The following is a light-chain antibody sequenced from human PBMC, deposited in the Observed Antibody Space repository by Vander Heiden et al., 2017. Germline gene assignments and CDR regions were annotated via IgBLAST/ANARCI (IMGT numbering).Light chain of an antibody. J-gene: IGKJ3*01. Sequence: EIVLTQSPGTLSLSPGERVTLSCRASQSVSSNYLARYQQKPGQAPRLLIYATSTRATDIPDRFSGSGSGTDFTLTISRLEPEDFAVYYCQQYGTSPTFGPGAKVDIK. V-gene: IGKV3-20*01. CDR3: QQYGTSPT. CDR1: QSVSSNY. CDR2: ATS.